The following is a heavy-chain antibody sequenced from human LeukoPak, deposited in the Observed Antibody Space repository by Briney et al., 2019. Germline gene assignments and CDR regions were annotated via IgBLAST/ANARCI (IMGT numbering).Heavy chain of an antibody. CDR1: GASISSSNYY. J-gene: IGHJ4*02. Sequence: SETLSLTCTVSGASISSSNYYWGWIRQSPGKGLEWIGNIYYAGSTYYNPSLKSRLTISIDTSKDQFSLRLTSMTAADTALYYCARQEGAWGGDYWGQGTLVTVSS. CDR3: ARQEGAWGGDY. V-gene: IGHV4-39*01. D-gene: IGHD7-27*01. CDR2: IYYAGST.